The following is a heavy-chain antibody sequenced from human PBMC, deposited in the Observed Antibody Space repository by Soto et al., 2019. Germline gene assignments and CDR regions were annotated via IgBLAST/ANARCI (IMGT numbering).Heavy chain of an antibody. V-gene: IGHV3-15*01. J-gene: IGHJ4*02. CDR1: GFTFSGSA. CDR2: IKSKTDGGTT. D-gene: IGHD4-17*01. Sequence: GGSLRLSCAASGFTFSGSAMHWVRQASGKGLEWVGRIKSKTDGGTTDYAAPVKGRFTISRDDSKNTLYLQMNSLKTEDTAVYYCTTTTVVTEGDYWGQGTLVTVSS. CDR3: TTTTVVTEGDY.